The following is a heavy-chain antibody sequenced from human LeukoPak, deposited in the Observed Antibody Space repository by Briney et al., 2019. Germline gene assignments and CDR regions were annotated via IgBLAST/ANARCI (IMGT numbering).Heavy chain of an antibody. V-gene: IGHV3-74*01. D-gene: IGHD6-19*01. CDR3: ARDRYHSSGRHNDY. CDR2: INSDGSST. CDR1: GFTFSSYW. J-gene: IGHJ4*02. Sequence: GGSLILSCAASGFTFSSYWMHWVRQAPGKGLVWVSRINSDGSSTSYADSVKGRFTISRDNAKNTLYLQMNSLRAEDTAVYYCARDRYHSSGRHNDYWGQGTLVTVSS.